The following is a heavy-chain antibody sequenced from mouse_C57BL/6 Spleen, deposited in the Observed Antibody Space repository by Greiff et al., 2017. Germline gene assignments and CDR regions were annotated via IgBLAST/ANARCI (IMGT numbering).Heavy chain of an antibody. Sequence: VQLQQPGAELVMPGASVKLSCKASGYTFTSYWMPWVKQRPGQGLEWIGEIDPSDSYTNYNQKFTGKSTLTVDKSSSTAYMQLSSLTSEDSAVYYCARGATGWYFDVWGTGTTVTVSS. V-gene: IGHV1-69*01. CDR1: GYTFTSYW. J-gene: IGHJ1*03. D-gene: IGHD1-1*01. CDR3: ARGATGWYFDV. CDR2: IDPSDSYT.